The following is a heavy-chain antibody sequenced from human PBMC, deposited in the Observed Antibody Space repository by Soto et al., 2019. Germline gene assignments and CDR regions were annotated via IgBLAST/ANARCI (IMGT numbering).Heavy chain of an antibody. CDR2: ISLNGGNT. V-gene: IGHV3-64*01. CDR1: GFTFSSYV. D-gene: IGHD6-6*01. J-gene: IGHJ4*02. Sequence: GGSLRLSCAASGFTFSSYVMHWVRQAPGKGLEYVSAISLNGGNTYYANSVKGRFTISRDNSKNTLYLQMNSLRGDDTAVYYCAKDGRTSSPFDYWGQGTLVTVSS. CDR3: AKDGRTSSPFDY.